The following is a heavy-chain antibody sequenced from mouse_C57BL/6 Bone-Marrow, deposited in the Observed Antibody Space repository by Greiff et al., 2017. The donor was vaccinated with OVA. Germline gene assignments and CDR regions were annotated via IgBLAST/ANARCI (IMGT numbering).Heavy chain of an antibody. D-gene: IGHD1-1*01. CDR2: ISSGGSYT. V-gene: IGHV5-6*01. Sequence: EVQRVEPGGDLVKPGGSLKLSCEASGFTFSSYGMSWVRQTPDKRLEWVATISSGGSYTYYPDSVKGRFTISRDNANNTLYLQMSSLKSEDTAVYYCARPVVANAMYYWGQGTSVTVSS. CDR1: GFTFSSYG. CDR3: ARPVVANAMYY. J-gene: IGHJ4*01.